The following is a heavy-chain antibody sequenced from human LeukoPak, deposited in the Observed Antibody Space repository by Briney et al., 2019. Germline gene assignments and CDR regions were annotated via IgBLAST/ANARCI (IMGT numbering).Heavy chain of an antibody. D-gene: IGHD2-2*01. V-gene: IGHV5-51*01. J-gene: IGHJ3*02. Sequence: GDSLKISCKGSGYNFPNFWIGWVRQMPGKGLEWMAIIYPADSDTRYNPSFEGQVTISADKSICTAYLQWSSLKASDTAMYYCARQGCSSTTCHFGAFDIWGQGTMVTVSS. CDR1: GYNFPNFW. CDR2: IYPADSDT. CDR3: ARQGCSSTTCHFGAFDI.